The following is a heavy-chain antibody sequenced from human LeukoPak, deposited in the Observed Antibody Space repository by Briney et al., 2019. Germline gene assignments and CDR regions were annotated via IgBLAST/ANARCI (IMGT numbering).Heavy chain of an antibody. V-gene: IGHV4-30-2*01. CDR1: GGSISSYS. CDR3: ARGNPATEFDY. Sequence: SETLSLTCTVSGGSISSYSWSWIRQPPGKGLEWIGYIYHSGSTYYNPSLKSRVTISVDRSKNQFSLKLSSVTAADTAVYYCARGNPATEFDYWGQGTLVTVS. CDR2: IYHSGST. J-gene: IGHJ4*02. D-gene: IGHD6-25*01.